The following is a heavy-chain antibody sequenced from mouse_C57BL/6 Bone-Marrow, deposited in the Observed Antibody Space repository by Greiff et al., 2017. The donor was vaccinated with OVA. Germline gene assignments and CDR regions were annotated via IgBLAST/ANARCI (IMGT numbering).Heavy chain of an antibody. D-gene: IGHD1-1*02. V-gene: IGHV5-4*03. J-gene: IGHJ2*01. CDR3: SCWSGGHDY. CDR2: ISDGGSYT. CDR1: GFTFSSYD. Sequence: EVKLMESGGGLVKPGGSLKLSCAASGFTFSSYDMSWVRQTPEKRLEWVATISDGGSYTYYPDNVKGRFTISRDNAKTNLYLLMSHLRSKDTAFYYCSCWSGGHDYWGQGTTLTVSS.